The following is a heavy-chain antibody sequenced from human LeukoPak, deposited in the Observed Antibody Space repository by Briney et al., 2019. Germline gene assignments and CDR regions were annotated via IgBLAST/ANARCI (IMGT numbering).Heavy chain of an antibody. CDR1: SGSISSYY. CDR3: ARDFDDFWSGYLTKFDP. V-gene: IGHV4-4*07. D-gene: IGHD3-3*01. CDR2: IYTSGST. Sequence: PSETLSLTCTVSSGSISSYYWSWIRQPAGKGLEWIGRIYTSGSTNYNPSLKSRVTMSVDTSKNQFSLKLSSVTAADTAVYYCARDFDDFWSGYLTKFDPWGQGTLVTVSS. J-gene: IGHJ5*02.